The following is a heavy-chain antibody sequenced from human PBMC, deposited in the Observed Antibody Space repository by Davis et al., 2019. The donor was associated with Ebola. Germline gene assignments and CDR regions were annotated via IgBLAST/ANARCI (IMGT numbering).Heavy chain of an antibody. D-gene: IGHD3-22*01. J-gene: IGHJ3*01. V-gene: IGHV1-8*01. CDR2: MNPNSGNI. CDR1: GYIFTSYD. CDR3: ARRRWSSSGCIFS. Sequence: AASVKVSCKASGYIFTSYDINWVRQATGQGLEWMGWMNPNSGNIGYARKFQDRVTMTRDTSMNTAYMELSSLRSEDTAVYYCARRRWSSSGCIFSWGQGTMVTISS.